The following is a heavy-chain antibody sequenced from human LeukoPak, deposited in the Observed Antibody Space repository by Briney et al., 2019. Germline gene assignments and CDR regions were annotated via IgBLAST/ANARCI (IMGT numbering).Heavy chain of an antibody. CDR1: GFSFSVFW. Sequence: GGSLRLSCADSGFSFSVFWMHWVRQVPGKGLVWVSRIRSDGSTTDYADSVKGRFTISRDNARNTLYLQMNSLRVEDTAVYYCTRAWRNMAFDHWGQGTLVTVSS. D-gene: IGHD3-3*01. J-gene: IGHJ4*02. V-gene: IGHV3-74*01. CDR3: TRAWRNMAFDH. CDR2: IRSDGSTT.